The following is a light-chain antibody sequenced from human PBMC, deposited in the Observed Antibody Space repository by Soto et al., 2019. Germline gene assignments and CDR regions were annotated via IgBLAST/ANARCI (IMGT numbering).Light chain of an antibody. CDR2: GAS. CDR1: RDISNS. V-gene: IGKV1-12*01. Sequence: DIQITQSPSSVSASVGDRLTITCRASRDISNSLAWYQQTPGKAPKLLLRGASSLHRGVPSRFSGGGAGTEFTLTISSLEPEDFAVYYCQQRSNWPLTFGGGTKVDIK. J-gene: IGKJ4*01. CDR3: QQRSNWPLT.